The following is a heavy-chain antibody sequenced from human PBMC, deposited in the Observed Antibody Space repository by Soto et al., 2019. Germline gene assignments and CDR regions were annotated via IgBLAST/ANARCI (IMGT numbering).Heavy chain of an antibody. CDR2: ISGSSDFL. CDR3: ATSTWYAFDI. Sequence: EVQLVESGGGLVKPWGSLRLSCAASGFTFSNSIINWVRQAPGQGLEWVSSISGSSDFLYYADSVKGRFTISRDTATNSLYLQMNSLRAEDTAVYYCATSTWYAFDIWGQGTMVTVS. CDR1: GFTFSNSI. D-gene: IGHD6-13*01. V-gene: IGHV3-21*01. J-gene: IGHJ3*02.